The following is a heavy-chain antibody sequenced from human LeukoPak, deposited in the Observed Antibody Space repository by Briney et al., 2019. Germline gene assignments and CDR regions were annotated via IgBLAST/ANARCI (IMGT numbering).Heavy chain of an antibody. V-gene: IGHV3-33*01. CDR2: IWYDGSNK. CDR1: GFTFSSYG. CDR3: ARGAQLGYFDY. D-gene: IGHD6-13*01. Sequence: GGSLRLSCAASGFTFSSYGMHWVRQAPGKGLEWVAVIWYDGSNKYYADSVKGRFTISRDNSKNTLYLQMNSLRAEDTAVYYCARGAQLGYFDYWGQGTLVTVSS. J-gene: IGHJ4*02.